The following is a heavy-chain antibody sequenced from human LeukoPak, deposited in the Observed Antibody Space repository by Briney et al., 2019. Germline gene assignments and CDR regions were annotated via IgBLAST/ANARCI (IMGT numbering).Heavy chain of an antibody. CDR2: IYYSGST. Sequence: SETLSLTCTVSGVSISSYYWSWIRQPPGKGLEWVGYIYYSGSTNYNPSLKRRVTISVDTSKNQFSLKLSSVTAADTAVYYCARGKRLAHFDYWGQGTLVTVSS. V-gene: IGHV4-59*01. J-gene: IGHJ4*02. CDR1: GVSISSYY. D-gene: IGHD6-25*01. CDR3: ARGKRLAHFDY.